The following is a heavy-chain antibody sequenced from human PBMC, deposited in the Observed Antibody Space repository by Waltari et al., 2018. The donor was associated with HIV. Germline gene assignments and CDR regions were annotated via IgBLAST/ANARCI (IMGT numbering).Heavy chain of an antibody. V-gene: IGHV3-7*01. CDR2: IKQDGSGK. D-gene: IGHD5-12*01. Sequence: EVQLVESGGGLVQPGGSLRLSCAASGFTFSSYWMSWVRQAPGKGLELVANIKQDGSGKSYVDSVKGRFTISRDNAKNSLYLQMNNLRAEDTAVYYCARLRGGYDFDYWGQGTLVTVSS. CDR1: GFTFSSYW. J-gene: IGHJ4*02. CDR3: ARLRGGYDFDY.